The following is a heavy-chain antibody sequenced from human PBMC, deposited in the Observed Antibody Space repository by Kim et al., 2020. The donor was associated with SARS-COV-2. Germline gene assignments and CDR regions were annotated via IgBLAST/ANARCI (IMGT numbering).Heavy chain of an antibody. V-gene: IGHV4-34*01. CDR1: GGSFSGYY. D-gene: IGHD6-13*01. Sequence: SETLSLTCAVYGGSFSGYYWSWIRQPPGKGLEWIGEINHSGSTNYNPSLKSRVTISVDTSKNQFSLKLSSVTAADTAVYYCARRRVSSWYYAFDIWGQGTMVTVSS. CDR2: INHSGST. CDR3: ARRRVSSWYYAFDI. J-gene: IGHJ3*02.